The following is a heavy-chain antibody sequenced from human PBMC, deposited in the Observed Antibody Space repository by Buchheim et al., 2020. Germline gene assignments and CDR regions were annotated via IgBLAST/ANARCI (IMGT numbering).Heavy chain of an antibody. Sequence: EVQLLDSGGGLVQPGGSLRLSCATSGFSFSSYAVSWVRQAPGKRLEGVSSISASGDSKYHADYGKGRFTLTRATSTNTVFLQMNSLRADDTAVYYCVKGTLPYCSGGICYPLDYWGQGTL. J-gene: IGHJ4*02. CDR1: GFSFSSYA. D-gene: IGHD2-15*01. V-gene: IGHV3-23*01. CDR3: VKGTLPYCSGGICYPLDY. CDR2: ISASGDSK.